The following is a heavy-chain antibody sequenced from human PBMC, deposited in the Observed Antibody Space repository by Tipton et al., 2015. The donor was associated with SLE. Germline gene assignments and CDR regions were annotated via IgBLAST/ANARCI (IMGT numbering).Heavy chain of an antibody. J-gene: IGHJ4*02. CDR2: IYHSGST. Sequence: TLSLTCTVSGYSISSGYYWGWIRQPPGKGLEWIGSIYHSGSTYYNPSIRSRVTISVDTSKNQFSLKLSSVTAADTAVYYCARAGRAWNLFDYWGQGTLVTVSS. CDR3: ARAGRAWNLFDY. V-gene: IGHV4-38-2*02. CDR1: GYSISSGYY. D-gene: IGHD1-1*01.